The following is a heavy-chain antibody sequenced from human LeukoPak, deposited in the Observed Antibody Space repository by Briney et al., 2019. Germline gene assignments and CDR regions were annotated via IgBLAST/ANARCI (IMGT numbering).Heavy chain of an antibody. CDR1: GFTFSTYA. CDR2: ISVSAGST. D-gene: IGHD3-10*01. J-gene: IGHJ4*02. V-gene: IGHV3-23*01. CDR3: ARSYYGSGKSLKFDY. Sequence: GGSLRLSCAASGFTFSTYAMSWVRQAPGKGLEWVSAISVSAGSTYYADSVKGRFTISRDNSKNTLYLQMNSLRAEDTAVYYCARSYYGSGKSLKFDYWGQGTLVTVSS.